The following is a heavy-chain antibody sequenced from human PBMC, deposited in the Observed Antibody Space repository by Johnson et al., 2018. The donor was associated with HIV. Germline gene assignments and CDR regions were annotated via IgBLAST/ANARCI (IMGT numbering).Heavy chain of an antibody. CDR3: ARPLLLWFGETYDAFDI. D-gene: IGHD3-10*01. CDR1: GFTFSSYW. CDR2: ISYDGSNK. Sequence: QVLLVESGGGLVQPGGSLRLSCAASGFTFSSYWMSWVRQAPGKGLEWVAVISYDGSNKYYADSVKGRFTISRDNSKNTLYLQMNSLRAEDTAGYDCARPLLLWFGETYDAFDIWGQGTMVTVSS. J-gene: IGHJ3*02. V-gene: IGHV3-30-3*01.